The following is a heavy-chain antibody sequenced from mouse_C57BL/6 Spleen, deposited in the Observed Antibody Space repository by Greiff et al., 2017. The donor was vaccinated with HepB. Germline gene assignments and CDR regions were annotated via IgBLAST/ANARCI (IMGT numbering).Heavy chain of an antibody. CDR2: IDPSDSYT. V-gene: IGHV1-50*01. J-gene: IGHJ2*01. CDR1: GYTFTSYW. D-gene: IGHD1-1*01. Sequence: QVQLQQPGAELVKPGASVKLSCKASGYTFTSYWMQWVKQRPGQGLEWIGEIDPSDSYTNYNQKFKGKATLTVDTSSSTAYMQLSSLTSEDSAVYYCARGGSSYVFDYWGQGTTLTVSS. CDR3: ARGGSSYVFDY.